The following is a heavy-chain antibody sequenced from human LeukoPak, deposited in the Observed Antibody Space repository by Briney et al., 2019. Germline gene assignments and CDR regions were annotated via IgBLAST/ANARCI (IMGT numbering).Heavy chain of an antibody. J-gene: IGHJ5*02. V-gene: IGHV4-59*08. Sequence: SQTLSLTCTVSGGSISSYYWSWIRQPPGKGLEWNGYIYYSGSTNYNPSLKSRVTISVDTSKNQFSLKLSSVTAADTAVYYCARRKYYGSGSSYNWFDPWGQGTLVTVSS. D-gene: IGHD3-10*01. CDR3: ARRKYYGSGSSYNWFDP. CDR1: GGSISSYY. CDR2: IYYSGST.